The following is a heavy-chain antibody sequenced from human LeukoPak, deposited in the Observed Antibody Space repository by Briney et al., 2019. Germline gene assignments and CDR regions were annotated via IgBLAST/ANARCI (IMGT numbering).Heavy chain of an antibody. J-gene: IGHJ6*02. Sequence: PSETLSLTCTVSGGSISSHYWSWIRQPPGKGLEWIGHISYSGSTNYNPSLRSRITISVDTSKNQFSLKLSSVTAADTAVYYCARRAYHGMDVWGQGTTVTVSS. CDR2: ISYSGST. CDR1: GGSISSHY. V-gene: IGHV4-59*08. CDR3: ARRAYHGMDV.